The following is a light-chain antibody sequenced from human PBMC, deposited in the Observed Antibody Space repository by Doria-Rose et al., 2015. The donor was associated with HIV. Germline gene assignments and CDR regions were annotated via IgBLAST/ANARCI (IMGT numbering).Light chain of an antibody. Sequence: QSVLIRPPSVSGAPGQRAAISCTGSSSNIGAGFDVNWYQQFPGTAPKLLIHGNTNRPSGVPDRFSGSKSGTSASLAISGLRAEDEADYYCQSYDSRLSVYVFGTGTKVTVL. CDR2: GNT. V-gene: IGLV1-40*01. CDR1: SSNIGAGFD. J-gene: IGLJ1*01. CDR3: QSYDSRLSVYV.